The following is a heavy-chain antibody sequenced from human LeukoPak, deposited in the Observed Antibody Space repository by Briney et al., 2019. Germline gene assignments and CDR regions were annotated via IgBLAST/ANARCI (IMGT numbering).Heavy chain of an antibody. CDR1: GYPFIAHF. J-gene: IGHJ6*02. CDR2: MNPNSGNT. Sequence: ASVRVSCKASGYPFIAHFLNWVRQATGQGLEWMGWMNPNSGNTGYAQKFQGRVTMTRNTSISTAYMELSSLRSEDTAVYYCARRSYDFWSGYYPYYYYGMDVWGQGTTVTVSS. CDR3: ARRSYDFWSGYYPYYYYGMDV. D-gene: IGHD3-3*01. V-gene: IGHV1-8*02.